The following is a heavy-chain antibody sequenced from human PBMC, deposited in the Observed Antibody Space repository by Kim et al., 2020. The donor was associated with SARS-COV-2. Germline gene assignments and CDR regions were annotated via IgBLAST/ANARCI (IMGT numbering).Heavy chain of an antibody. J-gene: IGHJ4*02. CDR3: AKTKVVTAYFLDS. Sequence: YADSVKGRFTISRDNSKNTLYLQMNSLRAEDTAVYYCAKTKVVTAYFLDSWGQGTLVTVSS. D-gene: IGHD2-21*02. V-gene: IGHV3-23*01.